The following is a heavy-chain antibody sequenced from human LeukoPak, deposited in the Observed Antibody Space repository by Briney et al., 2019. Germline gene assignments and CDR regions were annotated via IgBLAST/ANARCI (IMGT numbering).Heavy chain of an antibody. CDR3: ARGIAAAGTRIAG. D-gene: IGHD6-13*01. CDR2: IIPIFGTA. Sequence: SVKVSCKASGGTFSSYPISWVRQAPGQGLEWMGGIIPIFGTANYAQKFQGRVTITADESTSTAYMELSSLRSEDTAVYYCARGIAAAGTRIAGWGQGTLVTVSS. V-gene: IGHV1-69*13. CDR1: GGTFSSYP. J-gene: IGHJ4*02.